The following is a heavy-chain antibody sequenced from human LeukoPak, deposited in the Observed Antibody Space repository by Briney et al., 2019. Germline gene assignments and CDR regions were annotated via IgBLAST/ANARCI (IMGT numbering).Heavy chain of an antibody. D-gene: IGHD1-26*01. CDR1: GGSISSYY. CDR2: IYYSGST. J-gene: IGHJ6*03. Sequence: SETLSLTCTVSGGSISSYYWSWIRQPPGKGLEWIGYIYYSGSTNYNPSLKSRVTISVDTSKNQFSLKLSSVTAADTAVYYCARGSRGSYAYYYYYYMDVWGKGTTVTVSS. V-gene: IGHV4-59*12. CDR3: ARGSRGSYAYYYYYYMDV.